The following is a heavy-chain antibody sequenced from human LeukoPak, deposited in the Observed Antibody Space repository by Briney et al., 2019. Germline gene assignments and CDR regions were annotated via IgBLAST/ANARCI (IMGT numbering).Heavy chain of an antibody. D-gene: IGHD2-21*02. CDR3: ASPYCGGDCYSGRAFDI. V-gene: IGHV3-48*03. CDR1: GFTFSSYE. CDR2: ISSSGSTI. Sequence: GGSLRLSCAASGFTFSSYEMNWVRQAPGKGLEWVSYISSSGSTIYYADSVKGRFTISRDNAKNSLYLQMNSLRAEDTAVYYCASPYCGGDCYSGRAFDIWGQGTMVTVSS. J-gene: IGHJ3*02.